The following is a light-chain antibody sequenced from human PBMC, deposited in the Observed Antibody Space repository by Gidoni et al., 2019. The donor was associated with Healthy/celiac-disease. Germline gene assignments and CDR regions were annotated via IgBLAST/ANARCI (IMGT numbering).Light chain of an antibody. V-gene: IGKV3-20*01. CDR3: QQYGSSPKT. CDR1: QSVSSSY. CDR2: RAS. J-gene: IGKJ1*01. Sequence: IVLTQSPGTLSLSPGERATLSCKASQSVSSSYLAWYQQKPGQAPRLLIYRASSRATGIPDRFSGSGSGTDFTLTISRLEPEDFAVYYCQQYGSSPKTFGQGTKVEIK.